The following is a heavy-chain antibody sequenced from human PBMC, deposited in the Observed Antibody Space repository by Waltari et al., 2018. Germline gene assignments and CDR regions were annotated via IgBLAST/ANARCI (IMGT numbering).Heavy chain of an antibody. J-gene: IGHJ4*02. V-gene: IGHV4-39*02. D-gene: IGHD6-6*01. CDR3: TTEYSSSSAY. CDR1: GDSISNDNYH. Sequence: QLPLQESRPGLVKPSETLSLTCTVSGDSISNDNYHWAWVRQPPGKGLEWIGSIYYNGNTYYSPSLKSRVTISVDTSKNQFSLRLSSVTAADTAVYYCTTEYSSSSAYWGQGTLVTVSS. CDR2: IYYNGNT.